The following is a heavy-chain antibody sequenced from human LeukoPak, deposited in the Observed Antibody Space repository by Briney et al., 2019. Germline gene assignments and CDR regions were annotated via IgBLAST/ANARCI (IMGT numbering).Heavy chain of an antibody. CDR2: ISAYNGNT. V-gene: IGHV1-18*01. D-gene: IGHD6-19*01. Sequence: ASVKVSCKASGYTLTSYGISWVRQAPGQGLEWMGWISAYNGNTNYAQKLQGRVTMTTDTSTSTAYMELRSLRSDDTAVYYCASSDPVAGSFDYWGQGTLVTVSS. CDR3: ASSDPVAGSFDY. J-gene: IGHJ4*02. CDR1: GYTLTSYG.